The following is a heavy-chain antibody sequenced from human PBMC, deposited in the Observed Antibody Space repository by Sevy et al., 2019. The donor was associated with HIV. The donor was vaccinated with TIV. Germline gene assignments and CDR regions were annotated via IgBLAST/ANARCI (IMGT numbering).Heavy chain of an antibody. CDR1: GFTFGSYA. Sequence: GGSLRLSCAASGFTFGSYAMSWVRQAPGKGLEWVSGISGSGGRTYYADSVKGRFTISRDNSKNTLYLQMKSLRAEDTAVYYCANLGTSYYESSSYYYQAPFDYWGQGTLVTVSS. CDR2: ISGSGGRT. D-gene: IGHD3-22*01. J-gene: IGHJ4*02. V-gene: IGHV3-23*01. CDR3: ANLGTSYYESSSYYYQAPFDY.